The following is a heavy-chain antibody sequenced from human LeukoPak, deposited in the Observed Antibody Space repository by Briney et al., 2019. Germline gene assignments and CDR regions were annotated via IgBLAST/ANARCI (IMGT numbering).Heavy chain of an antibody. CDR3: ARMSSSRLPGY. V-gene: IGHV3-48*01. D-gene: IGHD2-2*01. J-gene: IGHJ4*02. Sequence: GGSLRLSCAASGFTFSNHSMNWVRQAPGKGLEWISYISSSSSARYYAGSVKGRFTISRDDASNSLYVQMNSLRAEDTAIYYCARMSSSRLPGYWGQGALVTVSS. CDR2: ISSSSSAR. CDR1: GFTFSNHS.